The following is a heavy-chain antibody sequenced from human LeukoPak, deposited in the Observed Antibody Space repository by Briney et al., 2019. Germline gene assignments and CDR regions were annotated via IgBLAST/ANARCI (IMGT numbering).Heavy chain of an antibody. V-gene: IGHV3-74*03. CDR2: INGNGTIK. J-gene: IGHJ4*02. CDR1: GFNFSDYW. Sequence: GGSLRLSCEASGFNFSDYWMHWVRQTPGKGLVWVSHINGNGTIKTYAGSVKGRFTISRDNVKNILYLQMSSLTAEDTAVYYCVREFSERSHLDHWGQGSLVSVSS. D-gene: IGHD2/OR15-2a*01. CDR3: VREFSERSHLDH.